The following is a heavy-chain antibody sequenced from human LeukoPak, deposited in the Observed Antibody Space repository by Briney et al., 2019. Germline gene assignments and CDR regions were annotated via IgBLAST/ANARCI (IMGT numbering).Heavy chain of an antibody. V-gene: IGHV3-48*03. CDR1: GFTFSSYE. Sequence: PGGSLRLSCAASGFTFSSYEMNWVRQAPGKGLEWVSYISSSGSTIYYADSVKGRFTISRDNAKNSLYLQMNSLRAEDTAVYYCARETRENAFDIWGQGTMVTVSS. J-gene: IGHJ3*02. CDR3: ARETRENAFDI. D-gene: IGHD1-7*01. CDR2: ISSSGSTI.